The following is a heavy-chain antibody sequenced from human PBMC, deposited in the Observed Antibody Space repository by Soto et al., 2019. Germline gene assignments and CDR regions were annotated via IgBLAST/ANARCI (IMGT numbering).Heavy chain of an antibody. J-gene: IGHJ4*02. V-gene: IGHV1-46*01. CDR1: GYTFTSYY. CDR2: INPSGGST. D-gene: IGHD2-21*02. Sequence: QVQLMQSGAEVKKPGASVTISCKASGYTFTSYYIHWVRQAPRQGLEWMAIINPSGGSTNYAQKFQGRVTVTRDTSTSTGNMELSSLSSEDTAVYYCARDLTAADYWGQGTLVTVSS. CDR3: ARDLTAADY.